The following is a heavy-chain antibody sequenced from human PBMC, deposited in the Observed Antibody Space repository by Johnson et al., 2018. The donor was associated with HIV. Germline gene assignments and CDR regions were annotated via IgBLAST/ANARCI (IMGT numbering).Heavy chain of an antibody. CDR3: ARGDGYRRAFDI. V-gene: IGHV3-11*04. D-gene: IGHD1-1*01. Sequence: QVQLVESGGGVVQPGRSLRLSCAASGITFSDCYMSWLRQAPGKGLEWVSYISSSGLTIYYADSVKGRFTISRDNAKNSLYLQMNSLRAEDTAVYYCARGDGYRRAFDIWGQGTMVTVSS. CDR2: ISSSGLTI. CDR1: GITFSDCY. J-gene: IGHJ3*02.